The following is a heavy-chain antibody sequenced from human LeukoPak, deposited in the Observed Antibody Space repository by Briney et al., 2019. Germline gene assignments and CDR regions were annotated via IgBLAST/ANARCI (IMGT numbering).Heavy chain of an antibody. V-gene: IGHV3-23*01. Sequence: GGSLRLSCAVSGITLSNYGMSWVRQAPGKGLEWVAGISDSGGRTNYADSVNGRFTISRDNPKNTLYLQMNSLRGEDTAVYFCAKRGVVIRVILVGFHKEAYYFDYWGQGALVTVSS. J-gene: IGHJ4*02. CDR3: AKRGVVIRVILVGFHKEAYYFDY. CDR1: GITLSNYG. CDR2: ISDSGGRT. D-gene: IGHD3-22*01.